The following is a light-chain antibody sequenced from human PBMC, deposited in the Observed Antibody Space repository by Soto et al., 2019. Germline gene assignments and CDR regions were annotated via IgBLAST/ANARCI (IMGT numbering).Light chain of an antibody. CDR3: QQYNKWPQT. J-gene: IGKJ1*01. Sequence: EAVLTQSPATLTVFPGERATLSGRASQSVATNLAWYQQRPGQAPRLLIYGASKRAIGLPARFSGSGSGTEFTLTITSLQSEDFAVYYCQQYNKWPQTFGQGTKVYIK. CDR1: QSVATN. V-gene: IGKV3-15*01. CDR2: GAS.